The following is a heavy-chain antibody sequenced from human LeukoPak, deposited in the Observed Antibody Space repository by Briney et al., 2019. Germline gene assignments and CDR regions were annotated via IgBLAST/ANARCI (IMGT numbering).Heavy chain of an antibody. V-gene: IGHV3-23*01. CDR1: GFTFSSYA. CDR3: VKEGEGYSYNPKTGPPT. Sequence: PGGSLRLFCAASGFTFSSYAMSWVRQAPGKGPEGVSGISGDGVKTFYAVSVKGRFTISRDNSKETVYLQLNSLRDGDTAVYYCVKEGEGYSYNPKTGPPTWGQGTLVTVSS. J-gene: IGHJ5*02. CDR2: ISGDGVKT. D-gene: IGHD5-18*01.